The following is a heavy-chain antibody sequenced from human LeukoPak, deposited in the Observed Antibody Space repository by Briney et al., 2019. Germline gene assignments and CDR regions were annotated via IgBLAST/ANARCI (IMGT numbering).Heavy chain of an antibody. V-gene: IGHV3-30*02. CDR3: ARDLGEKHYYGSGSYYNVMGYMDV. D-gene: IGHD3-10*01. CDR2: IRYDGSNK. Sequence: QAGGSLRLSCAASGFTFSSYGMHWVRQAPGKGLEWVAFIRYDGSNKYYADSVKGRFTISRDNSKNTLYLQMNSLRSEDTAVYYCARDLGEKHYYGSGSYYNVMGYMDVWGKGTTVTISS. CDR1: GFTFSSYG. J-gene: IGHJ6*03.